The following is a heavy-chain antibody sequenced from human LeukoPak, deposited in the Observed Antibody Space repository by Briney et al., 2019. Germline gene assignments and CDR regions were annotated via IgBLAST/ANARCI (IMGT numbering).Heavy chain of an antibody. CDR3: ARIPVTNYYDSSGYLDY. Sequence: SETLSLTCTVSGGSISSSSYYWGWIRQPPGKGLECIGSIYYSGSTYYNPSLKSRVTISVDTSKNQFSLKLSSVTAADTAVYYCARIPVTNYYDSSGYLDYWGQGTLVTVSS. V-gene: IGHV4-39*01. D-gene: IGHD3-22*01. CDR2: IYYSGST. CDR1: GGSISSSSYY. J-gene: IGHJ4*02.